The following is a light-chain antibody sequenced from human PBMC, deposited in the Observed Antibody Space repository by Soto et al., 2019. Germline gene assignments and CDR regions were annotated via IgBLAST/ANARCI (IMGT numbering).Light chain of an antibody. Sequence: DIQMTQSPSSLSASVGDRVTITCRASQGISNYLAWYQQKPGKVPKLLIYAASTLQSGVPSRFSCRGSGTDFTLTISRLQPEDVATYYCQKSNRAPHTLGQGTKLEIK. J-gene: IGKJ2*01. CDR2: AAS. CDR3: QKSNRAPHT. V-gene: IGKV1-27*01. CDR1: QGISNY.